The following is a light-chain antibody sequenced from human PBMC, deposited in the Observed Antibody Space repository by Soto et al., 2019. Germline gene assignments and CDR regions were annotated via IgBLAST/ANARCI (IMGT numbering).Light chain of an antibody. CDR2: GAS. CDR1: QSVDTH. Sequence: EVVLTQSPATLSVSPGERATLSCRASQSVDTHLHWYQQKPGQAPRLLIYGASTRATGIPARFSGSGSGTEFTLTINSLQSEDFAVYYCQQSHNWYTFGHGTELEIK. J-gene: IGKJ2*01. V-gene: IGKV3-15*01. CDR3: QQSHNWYT.